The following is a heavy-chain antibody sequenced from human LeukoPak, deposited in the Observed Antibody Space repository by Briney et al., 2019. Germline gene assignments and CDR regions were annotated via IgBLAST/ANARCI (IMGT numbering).Heavy chain of an antibody. CDR2: INYNGDTK. J-gene: IGHJ4*02. D-gene: IGHD6-19*01. CDR1: GFTFSIYT. V-gene: IGHV3-23*01. Sequence: PGGSLRLSCAASGFTFSIYTMNWVRQAPGKGLEWVSIINYNGDTKYYADSVQGRFAISRDNSKNTVYLQMNSLRAEDTAIYCCAKDGHCPALCTTQIAVAGYNDNWGQGTLVTVSS. CDR3: AKDGHCPALCTTQIAVAGYNDN.